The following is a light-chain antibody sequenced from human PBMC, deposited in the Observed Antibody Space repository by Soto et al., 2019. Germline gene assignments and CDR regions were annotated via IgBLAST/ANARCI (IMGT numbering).Light chain of an antibody. CDR2: DGS. J-gene: IGKJ4*01. Sequence: EIVLTQSPATLSLSPGERATLSCRASQSVSIYLAWYQQKPGQAPRLLISDGSNRATGIPARFSGSGSGTDFTLTISSLEPEDFAVYYWQQRRDWPLTFGGGTKVEI. CDR3: QQRRDWPLT. V-gene: IGKV3-11*01. CDR1: QSVSIY.